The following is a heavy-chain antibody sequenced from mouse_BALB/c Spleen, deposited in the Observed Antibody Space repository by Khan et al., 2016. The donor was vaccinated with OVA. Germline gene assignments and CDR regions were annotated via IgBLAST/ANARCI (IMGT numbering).Heavy chain of an antibody. Sequence: VQLKQSGAELAKPGASVKMSCKASGYTFTSYWMHWIKQRPGQGLEWIGYINSTSGYTDYNQKFKDKATLTADKSSSTAYMQLSSLTSDDSAVYYCARDRIDYWGQGTALTVSS. V-gene: IGHV1-7*01. CDR3: ARDRIDY. J-gene: IGHJ2*01. CDR1: GYTFTSYW. CDR2: INSTSGYT.